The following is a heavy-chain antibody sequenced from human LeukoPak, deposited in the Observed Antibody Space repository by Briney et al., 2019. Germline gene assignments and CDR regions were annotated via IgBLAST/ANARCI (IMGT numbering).Heavy chain of an antibody. CDR3: ASVKWIAVAAFDY. CDR2: ISSSGSTI. Sequence: PGGSLRLSCAASGFTFSSYEMNWARQAPGKGLEWVSYISSSGSTIYYADSVKGRFTISRDNAKNSLYLQMNSLRAEDTAVYYCASVKWIAVAAFDYWGQGTLVTVSS. J-gene: IGHJ4*02. V-gene: IGHV3-48*03. D-gene: IGHD6-19*01. CDR1: GFTFSSYE.